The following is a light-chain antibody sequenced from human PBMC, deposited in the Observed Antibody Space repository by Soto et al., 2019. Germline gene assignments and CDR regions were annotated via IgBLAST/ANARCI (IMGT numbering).Light chain of an antibody. CDR1: SSDVGGCKF. Sequence: QSALTQPASVSASPGQSITISCTGTSSDVGGCKFVSWYQHHPGKAPKLMIYEVNNRPSGVSNRFSGSKSGNTASLTISGLQPEDEADYYCLSYTSANTRVFGGGTKLTVL. V-gene: IGLV2-14*01. CDR2: EVN. CDR3: LSYTSANTRV. J-gene: IGLJ3*02.